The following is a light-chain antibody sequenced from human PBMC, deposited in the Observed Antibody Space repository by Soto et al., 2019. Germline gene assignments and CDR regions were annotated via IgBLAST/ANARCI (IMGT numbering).Light chain of an antibody. J-gene: IGKJ1*01. Sequence: IVFTQAPGTLSLSPGERSTLSCLASQSVSNNYLAWYQQKPGQAPRLLIYGASNRATGIPDRFSGSGSATDFTLTISRLEPEDFAVYYCQQYGSSGTVGQGTQVEIK. CDR2: GAS. V-gene: IGKV3-20*01. CDR1: QSVSNNY. CDR3: QQYGSSGT.